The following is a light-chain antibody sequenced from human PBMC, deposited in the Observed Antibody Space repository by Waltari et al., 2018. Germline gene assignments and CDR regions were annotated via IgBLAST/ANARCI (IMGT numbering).Light chain of an antibody. Sequence: ASQRVACISLTSYHQKLGQAPRLLIYGTSHRATGIPDRFCCSGSGTDFTLTISRLEPEKFAVYYCQRYGGEVVTFGGGTKVEI. J-gene: IGKJ4*01. CDR1: QRVACIS. CDR2: GTS. CDR3: QRYGGEVVT. V-gene: IGKV3-20*01.